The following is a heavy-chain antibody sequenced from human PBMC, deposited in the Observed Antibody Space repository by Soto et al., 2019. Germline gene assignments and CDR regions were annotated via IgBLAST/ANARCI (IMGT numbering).Heavy chain of an antibody. D-gene: IGHD6-13*01. V-gene: IGHV1-18*04. CDR2: ISAYNGNT. Sequence: ASVKVSCKASGYTFTTYGISWVRQAPGQGLEWMGWISAYNGNTIYAQKFQGRVTMTTDTSTSTAYMELRSLRSDDTAVYYCARVSATGRPFDYWGQGTLVTVSS. CDR1: GYTFTTYG. CDR3: ARVSATGRPFDY. J-gene: IGHJ4*02.